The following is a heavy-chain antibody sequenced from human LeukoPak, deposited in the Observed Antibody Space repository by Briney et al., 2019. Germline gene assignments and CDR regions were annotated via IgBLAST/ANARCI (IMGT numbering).Heavy chain of an antibody. D-gene: IGHD1-26*01. Sequence: SVTVSCKASGGTFSSYAISWVRQAPGQGLEWMGGIIPIFGTANYAQKFQGRVTITADESTSTAYMELSSLRFEDTVVYYCAREGVGATKRGAFDYWGQGILVTVSS. V-gene: IGHV1-69*13. CDR3: AREGVGATKRGAFDY. CDR2: IIPIFGTA. J-gene: IGHJ4*02. CDR1: GGTFSSYA.